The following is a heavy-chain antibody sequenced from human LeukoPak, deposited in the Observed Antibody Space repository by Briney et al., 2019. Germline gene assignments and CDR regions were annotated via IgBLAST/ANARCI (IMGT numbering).Heavy chain of an antibody. CDR2: IYTSGST. J-gene: IGHJ4*02. V-gene: IGHV4-4*08. Sequence: PSETLSLTCTISGGFISNYFWSWIRQPPGKGLEWIGYIYTSGSTNYNPSLKSRVTMSVDTSKNQFSLKLSSVTAADTAMYYCARELGSGWYGIEHYFDYWGQGTLVTVSS. D-gene: IGHD6-19*01. CDR3: ARELGSGWYGIEHYFDY. CDR1: GGFISNYF.